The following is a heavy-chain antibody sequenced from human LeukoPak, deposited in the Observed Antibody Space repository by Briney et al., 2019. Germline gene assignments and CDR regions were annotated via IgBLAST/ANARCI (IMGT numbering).Heavy chain of an antibody. V-gene: IGHV4-4*02. CDR2: IYYSGST. J-gene: IGHJ4*02. Sequence: SETLSLTCAVSGDSISSSQWWSWVRQPPGKGLEWIGYIYYSGSTYYNPSLKSRVTISVDTSKNQFSLKLSSVTAADTAVYYCASSYGSGSYITLDYWGQGTLVTVSS. D-gene: IGHD3-10*01. CDR3: ASSYGSGSYITLDY. CDR1: GDSISSSQW.